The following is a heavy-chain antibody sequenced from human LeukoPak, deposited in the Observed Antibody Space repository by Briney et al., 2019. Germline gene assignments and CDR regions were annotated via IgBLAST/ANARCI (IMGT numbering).Heavy chain of an antibody. CDR1: GGSISSYY. D-gene: IGHD5-18*01. V-gene: IGHV4-59*08. J-gene: IGHJ4*02. CDR3: ARAPGYSYGYRSLGYFDY. CDR2: IYYSGST. Sequence: SETLSLTCTVSGGSISSYYWSWIRQPPGKGLEWIGYIYYSGSTYYNPSLKSRVTISVDTSKNQFSLRLSSVTAADTAVYYCARAPGYSYGYRSLGYFDYWGQGTLVTVSS.